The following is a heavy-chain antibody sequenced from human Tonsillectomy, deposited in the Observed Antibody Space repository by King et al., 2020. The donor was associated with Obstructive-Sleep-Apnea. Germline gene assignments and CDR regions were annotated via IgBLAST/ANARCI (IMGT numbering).Heavy chain of an antibody. CDR3: ARDSGPYCSSTSCYGGNDY. D-gene: IGHD2-2*01. J-gene: IGHJ4*02. V-gene: IGHV3-33*01. Sequence: VQLVESGGGVVQPGRSLRLSCAASGFTFSSYGMHWVRQAPGKGLEWVAVIWYDGSNKYYADSVKGRFTISRDNSKNTLYLQMNSLRAEDTAVYYCARDSGPYCSSTSCYGGNDYWGQGTLVTVSS. CDR2: IWYDGSNK. CDR1: GFTFSSYG.